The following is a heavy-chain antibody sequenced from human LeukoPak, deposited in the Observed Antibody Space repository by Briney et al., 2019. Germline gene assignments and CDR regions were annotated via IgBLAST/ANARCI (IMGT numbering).Heavy chain of an antibody. CDR2: INPNSGGT. CDR1: GYTFTSYG. J-gene: IGHJ4*02. D-gene: IGHD6-6*01. Sequence: GASVKVSCKASGYTFTSYGISWVRQAPGQGLEWMGWINPNSGGTNYAQKFQGRVTMTRDTSISTGYMELSRLRSDDTAVYFCARRTDYSSSSFDYWGQGTLVTVSS. CDR3: ARRTDYSSSSFDY. V-gene: IGHV1-2*02.